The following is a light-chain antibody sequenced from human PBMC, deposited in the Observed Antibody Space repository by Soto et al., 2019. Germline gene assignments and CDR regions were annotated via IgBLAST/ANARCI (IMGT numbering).Light chain of an antibody. CDR3: SSYTSSSTYV. V-gene: IGLV2-14*01. Sequence: QSVLTQPAPVSGSPGQSITISCTGTSSDVGGYNYVSWYQQHPGKAPKLIIYDVSNRPSGISNRFSGSKSGNTASLTISGLQAEDKADYYCSSYTSSSTYVFGSGTKLTVL. J-gene: IGLJ1*01. CDR1: SSDVGGYNY. CDR2: DVS.